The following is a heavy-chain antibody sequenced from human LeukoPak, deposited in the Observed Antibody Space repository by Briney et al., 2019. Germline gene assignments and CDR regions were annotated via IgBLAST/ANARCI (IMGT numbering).Heavy chain of an antibody. CDR2: ISSSRSYI. D-gene: IGHD3-9*01. CDR1: GFTFDNYW. V-gene: IGHV3-21*01. J-gene: IGHJ4*02. Sequence: GGSLRLSCAASGFTFDNYWMTWVRQAPGKGLEWVSSISSSRSYIYYADSVKGRFTISRDNSKNTLYLQMNSLRAEDTAVYYCASGDYDILTGYHPTNIYFDYWGQGTLVTVSS. CDR3: ASGDYDILTGYHPTNIYFDY.